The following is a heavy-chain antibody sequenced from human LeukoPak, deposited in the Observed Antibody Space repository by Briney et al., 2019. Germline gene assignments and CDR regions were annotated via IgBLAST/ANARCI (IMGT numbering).Heavy chain of an antibody. CDR1: GYSFSNYW. CDR2: IYPGDSDT. J-gene: IGHJ4*02. D-gene: IGHD1-26*01. V-gene: IGHV5-51*01. Sequence: KLGESLKISCQASGYSFSNYWIGGVRQMPGKGLEWMGIIYPGDSDTRYSPSFQAQATISADKSISTAYLQWSSLKASDTAMYYCARQDSGTYSRFDYWGQGTLVTVSS. CDR3: ARQDSGTYSRFDY.